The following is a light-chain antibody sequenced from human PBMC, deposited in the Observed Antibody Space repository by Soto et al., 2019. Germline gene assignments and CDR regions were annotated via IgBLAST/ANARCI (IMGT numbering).Light chain of an antibody. Sequence: QSALTQPASVSGSPGQSITISCTETDSDVGAHNYVSWYQQHPGKAPKLMIYDVSDRPSGVSDRFSGSKSGNTASLTISGLQAEDEADYYGSSYTTTSTIFGGGTKLTV. CDR1: DSDVGAHNY. V-gene: IGLV2-14*01. J-gene: IGLJ2*01. CDR3: SSYTTTSTI. CDR2: DVS.